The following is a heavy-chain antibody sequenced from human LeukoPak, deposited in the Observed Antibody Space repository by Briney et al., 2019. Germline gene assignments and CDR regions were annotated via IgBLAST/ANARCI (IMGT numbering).Heavy chain of an antibody. Sequence: GASVKVSCKASGGTFSSYAISWVRQAPGQGLEWMGGIIPIFGTANYAQKFQGRVTITTDESTSTAYMELSSLRSEDTAVYYCARGATPGYSSGQLDYWGQGTLVTVSS. V-gene: IGHV1-69*05. D-gene: IGHD5-18*01. CDR3: ARGATPGYSSGQLDY. CDR2: IIPIFGTA. J-gene: IGHJ4*02. CDR1: GGTFSSYA.